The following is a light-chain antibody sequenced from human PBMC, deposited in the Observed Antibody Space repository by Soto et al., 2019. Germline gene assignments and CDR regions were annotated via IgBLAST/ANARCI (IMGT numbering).Light chain of an antibody. V-gene: IGKV3D-7*01. CDR3: HQDYNLPIT. J-gene: IGKJ5*01. Sequence: EVVLTQSPATLSLFPGEGATLSCRVSQSISSSYLSWYQQRPGQAPRLLIYGASTRATGIPARFSGSGRGSGTDFTLTISSLQPEDFAVYYCHQDYNLPITFGQGTRLEIK. CDR2: GAS. CDR1: QSISSSY.